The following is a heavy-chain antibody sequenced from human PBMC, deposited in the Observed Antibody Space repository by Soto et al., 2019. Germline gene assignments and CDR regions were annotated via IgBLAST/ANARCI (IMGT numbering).Heavy chain of an antibody. CDR3: ARDQGDGAPYDFWRAYCWDY. J-gene: IGHJ4*02. Sequence: ASVKVSCKASGYTFTSYYMHWVRQAPGQGLEWMGIINPSGGSTSYAQKFQGRVTMTRDTSTSTVYMELSSLRSEDTAVYYCARDQGDGAPYDFWRAYCWDYWGQGTLVTVAS. CDR1: GYTFTSYY. CDR2: INPSGGST. D-gene: IGHD3-3*01. V-gene: IGHV1-46*01.